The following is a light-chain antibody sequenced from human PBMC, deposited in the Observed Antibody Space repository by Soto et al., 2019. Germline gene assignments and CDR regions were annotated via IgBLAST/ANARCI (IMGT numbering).Light chain of an antibody. Sequence: DIQMTQSPSSLAASVGETVIITCRASETITRYLNWYQSKPGKAPRLLISGASSLQSGVPSRFSGSYSGTDFTLTISSLQPEDFATYYCQQSYSTLITFGQGTRREIK. CDR1: ETITRY. J-gene: IGKJ5*01. CDR3: QQSYSTLIT. CDR2: GAS. V-gene: IGKV1-39*01.